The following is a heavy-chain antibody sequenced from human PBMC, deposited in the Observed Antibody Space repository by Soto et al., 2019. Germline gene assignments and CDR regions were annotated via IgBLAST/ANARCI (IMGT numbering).Heavy chain of an antibody. Sequence: PGGSLRLSCAASGFTFSSYWMHWVRQAPGKGLVWVSRINPDGSATNYADSVKGRFTISRDNAKNTLYLQMNSLRAEDTAVFYCGRGGSDSPMAPGYWGQGTLVTV. J-gene: IGHJ4*02. CDR2: INPDGSAT. V-gene: IGHV3-74*01. D-gene: IGHD5-18*01. CDR3: GRGGSDSPMAPGY. CDR1: GFTFSSYW.